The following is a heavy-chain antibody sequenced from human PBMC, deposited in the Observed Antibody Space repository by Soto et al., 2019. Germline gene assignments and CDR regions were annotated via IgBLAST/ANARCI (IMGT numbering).Heavy chain of an antibody. CDR1: GFTFSDYY. V-gene: IGHV3-11*01. CDR2: ISSSGSTI. Sequence: PGGSLRLSCAASGFTFSDYYMSWIRQAPGKGLEWVSYISSSGSTIYYADSVKGRFTISRDNAKNSLYLQMNSLRAEDTAVYYCAREIAVAGTVENWFDPWGQGTLVTVSS. J-gene: IGHJ5*02. D-gene: IGHD6-19*01. CDR3: AREIAVAGTVENWFDP.